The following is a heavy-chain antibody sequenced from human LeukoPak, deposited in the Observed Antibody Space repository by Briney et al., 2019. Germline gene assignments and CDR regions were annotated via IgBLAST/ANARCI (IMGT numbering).Heavy chain of an antibody. CDR1: GYTFTGYY. V-gene: IGHV1-2*02. Sequence: ASVKVSCKASGYTFTGYYMHWVRQAPGQGLEWMGWINPNSGGTNYAQKFQGRVTMTRDTSISTAYMELSRLRSDDTAVYYCARGELRYFDWLSGWFDPWGQGTLVTVSS. J-gene: IGHJ5*02. D-gene: IGHD3-9*01. CDR2: INPNSGGT. CDR3: ARGELRYFDWLSGWFDP.